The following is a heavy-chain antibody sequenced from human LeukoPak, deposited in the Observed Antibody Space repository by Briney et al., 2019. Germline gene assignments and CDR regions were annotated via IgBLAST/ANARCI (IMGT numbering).Heavy chain of an antibody. CDR1: GFTFDDYA. J-gene: IGHJ4*02. CDR2: ISWNSGSI. Sequence: PGRSLRLSCAASGFTFDDYAMHWVRQAPGKGLEWVSGISWNSGSIGYADSVKGRFTISRDNAKNSLYLQMNSLRAEDTALYYCAKGWFGELSAAQFDYWGQGTLVTVSS. CDR3: AKGWFGELSAAQFDY. D-gene: IGHD3-10*01. V-gene: IGHV3-9*01.